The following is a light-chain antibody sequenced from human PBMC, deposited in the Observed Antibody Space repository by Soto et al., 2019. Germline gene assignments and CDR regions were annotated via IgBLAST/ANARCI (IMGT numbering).Light chain of an antibody. CDR2: DAS. V-gene: IGKV3-15*01. CDR3: QQYTNSPMT. CDR1: QSISSY. Sequence: IFMTQSPATLSVSPGERATLSCGASQSISSYLAWYKQKPGQAPRLLIYDASTRATGIPARLSGSGYGTGLTLTISSLKYEDFEVYYCQQYTNSPMTFGHGTRLEIK. J-gene: IGKJ5*01.